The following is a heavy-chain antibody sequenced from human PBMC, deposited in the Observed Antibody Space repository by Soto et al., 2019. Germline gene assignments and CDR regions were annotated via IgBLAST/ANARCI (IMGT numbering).Heavy chain of an antibody. CDR1: GGTFSSYT. CDR3: ARLEGAGGFDY. J-gene: IGHJ4*02. D-gene: IGHD3-3*01. V-gene: IGHV1-69*02. CDR2: IIPNLGIA. Sequence: QVQLVQSGAEVKKPGSSVKVSCKASGGTFSSYTISWVRQAPGQGLEWMGRIIPNLGIANYAQKFQGRVTITADKSTSTAYMELSSLRSEDTAVYYCARLEGAGGFDYWGQGTLVTVSS.